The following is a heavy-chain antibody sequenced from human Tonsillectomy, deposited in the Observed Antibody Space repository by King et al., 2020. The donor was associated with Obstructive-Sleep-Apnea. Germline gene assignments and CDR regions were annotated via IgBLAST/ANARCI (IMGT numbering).Heavy chain of an antibody. Sequence: VQLVESGGGVVQPGGSLRLSCAASGFTFSTYGIHWVRQAPGKGLEWVAFIRFDGRNKYYADSVEGRFTISRDNSKNTLYLQMNSLRAEDTAVYYCAKDVGVGTAAPWGQGTLVTVSS. CDR1: GFTFSTYG. J-gene: IGHJ5*02. V-gene: IGHV3-30*02. CDR3: AKDVGVGTAAP. CDR2: IRFDGRNK. D-gene: IGHD3-3*01.